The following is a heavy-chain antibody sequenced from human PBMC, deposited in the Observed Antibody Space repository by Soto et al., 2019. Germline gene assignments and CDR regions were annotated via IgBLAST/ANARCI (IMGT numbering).Heavy chain of an antibody. CDR1: GYTFSNFW. CDR2: IYPGDSET. Sequence: PGESLKISCHCSGYTFSNFWIAWVRQLPGKGLEYMGIIYPGDSETRYSPSFHGKVTISADRSIGTAYLQWSSLEASDSAFYFCARSPRRSPYFDYWGQGALVPVYS. CDR3: ARSPRRSPYFDY. V-gene: IGHV5-51*01. J-gene: IGHJ4*02.